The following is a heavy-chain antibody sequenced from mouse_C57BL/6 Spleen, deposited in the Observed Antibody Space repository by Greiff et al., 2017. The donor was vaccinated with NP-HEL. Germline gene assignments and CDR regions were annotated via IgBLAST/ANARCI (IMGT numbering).Heavy chain of an antibody. CDR3: ARSGHYYGSSRYYCDY. Sequence: VQLQQSGAELVRPGTSVKVSCKASGYAFTNYLIEWVKQRPGQGLEWIGVINPGSGGTNYNEKFKGKATLTADKSSSTAYMQLSSLTSEDSAVYFCARSGHYYGSSRYYCDYWGQGTTLTVSS. J-gene: IGHJ2*01. CDR1: GYAFTNYL. V-gene: IGHV1-54*01. D-gene: IGHD1-1*01. CDR2: INPGSGGT.